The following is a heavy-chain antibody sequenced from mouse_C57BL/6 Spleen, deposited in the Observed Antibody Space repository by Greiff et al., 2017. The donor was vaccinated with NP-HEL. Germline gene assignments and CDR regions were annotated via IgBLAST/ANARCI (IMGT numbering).Heavy chain of an antibody. Sequence: VQLQQSGPELVKPGASVKMSCKASGYTFTDYNMHWVKQSHGKSLEWIGYINPNNGGTSYNQKFKGKATLTVNKSSSTAYMELRSLTSEDSAVYYCARTYYGSSLKDYWGQGTSVTVSS. CDR2: INPNNGGT. J-gene: IGHJ4*01. CDR3: ARTYYGSSLKDY. D-gene: IGHD1-1*01. CDR1: GYTFTDYN. V-gene: IGHV1-22*01.